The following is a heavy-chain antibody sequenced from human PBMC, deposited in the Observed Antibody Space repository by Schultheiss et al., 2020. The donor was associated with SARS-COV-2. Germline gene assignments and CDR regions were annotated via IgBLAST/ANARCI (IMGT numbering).Heavy chain of an antibody. D-gene: IGHD3-9*01. V-gene: IGHV1-18*01. J-gene: IGHJ4*02. CDR2: INAFNGNT. CDR1: GGTFSSYA. Sequence: ASVKVSCKASGGTFSSYAISWVRQAPGQGLEWMGWINAFNGNTNYAQKFQGRVSMTRDTSTSTVYMELSSLRSEDTAVYFCHVLRYFDWNFDYWGRGTLVTVSS. CDR3: HVLRYFDWNFDY.